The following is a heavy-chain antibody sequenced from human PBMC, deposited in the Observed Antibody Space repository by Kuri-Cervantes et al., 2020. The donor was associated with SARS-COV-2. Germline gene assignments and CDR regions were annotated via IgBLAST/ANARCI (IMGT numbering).Heavy chain of an antibody. CDR2: INPDGSYT. Sequence: GGSLRLSCAASGFTFSNAWMNWVRQAPGKGLEWVSRINPDGSYTNNADSVKGRFTLSRDNAKNMLFLQMNSLRAEDRAVYYCVRDGDHWNFDYWGQGTLVTVSS. CDR1: GFTFSNAW. D-gene: IGHD1-1*01. J-gene: IGHJ4*02. V-gene: IGHV3-74*01. CDR3: VRDGDHWNFDY.